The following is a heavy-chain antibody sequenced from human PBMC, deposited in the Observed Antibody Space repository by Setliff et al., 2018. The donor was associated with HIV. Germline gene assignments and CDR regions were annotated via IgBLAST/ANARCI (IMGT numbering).Heavy chain of an antibody. CDR3: ARAPIYCGGDCYLFDY. D-gene: IGHD2-21*02. J-gene: IGHJ4*02. V-gene: IGHV1-2*02. CDR1: GYTFFEYY. Sequence: GASVKVSCKASGYTFFEYYMFWLRQAPGQGLEWMGWINPYNGATKSALKFQGRVTVTRDTSITTTYMELTRLTSDDTAIYYCARAPIYCGGDCYLFDYWGQGTLVTVSS. CDR2: INPYNGAT.